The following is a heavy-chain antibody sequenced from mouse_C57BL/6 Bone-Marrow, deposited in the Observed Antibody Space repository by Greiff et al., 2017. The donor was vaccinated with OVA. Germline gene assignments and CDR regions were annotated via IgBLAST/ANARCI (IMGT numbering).Heavy chain of an antibody. Sequence: QVQLQQPGAELVKPGASVKMSCKASGYTFTSYWITWVKQRPGQGLEWIGDIYPGSGSTNYNEKFKSKATLTVDTSSSTAYMQLSSLTSEDSAVYYCAREERGNYPVAWFAYWGQGTLVTVSA. D-gene: IGHD2-1*01. V-gene: IGHV1-55*01. CDR3: AREERGNYPVAWFAY. CDR2: IYPGSGST. J-gene: IGHJ3*01. CDR1: GYTFTSYW.